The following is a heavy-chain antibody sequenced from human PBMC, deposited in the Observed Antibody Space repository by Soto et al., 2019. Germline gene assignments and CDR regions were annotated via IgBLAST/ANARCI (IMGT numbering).Heavy chain of an antibody. J-gene: IGHJ4*02. Sequence: PGGSLRLSCAASGFTFSSYSMNWVRQAPGKGLEWVSYISSSSSTIYYADSVKGRFTISRDNAKNSLYLQMNSLRAEDTTVYYCARWALWFGELLYTAWPQKYYFDYWGQGTLVTVSS. CDR2: ISSSSSTI. D-gene: IGHD3-10*01. CDR1: GFTFSSYS. CDR3: ARWALWFGELLYTAWPQKYYFDY. V-gene: IGHV3-48*01.